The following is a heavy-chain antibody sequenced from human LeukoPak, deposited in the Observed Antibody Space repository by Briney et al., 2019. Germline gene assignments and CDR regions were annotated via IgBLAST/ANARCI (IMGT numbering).Heavy chain of an antibody. CDR1: GFTFSSYS. J-gene: IGHJ4*02. Sequence: GGSLRLSCAASGFTFSSYSMNWVRQAPGKGLEWVSSISSSSSYIYYADSVEGRFTISRDNAKNSLYLQMNSLRAEDTAVYYCARQKLAAAGTLDYWGQGTLVTVSS. V-gene: IGHV3-21*01. CDR2: ISSSSSYI. D-gene: IGHD6-13*01. CDR3: ARQKLAAAGTLDY.